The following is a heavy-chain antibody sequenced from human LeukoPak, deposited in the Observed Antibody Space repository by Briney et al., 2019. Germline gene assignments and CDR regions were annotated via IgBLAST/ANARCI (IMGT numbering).Heavy chain of an antibody. CDR1: GFTFSNYG. D-gene: IGHD4-17*01. CDR2: ISYDGSGK. J-gene: IGHJ4*02. V-gene: IGHV3-30*18. Sequence: GGSLRLSCAASGFTFSNYGMHWVRQAPDKGLEWVTVISYDGSGKYYADSVKGRFTISRDNSKNTLYLQMNSLRAEDTAVYYCAKDKDKDGDYVGDFWGQGTLVTVSS. CDR3: AKDKDKDGDYVGDF.